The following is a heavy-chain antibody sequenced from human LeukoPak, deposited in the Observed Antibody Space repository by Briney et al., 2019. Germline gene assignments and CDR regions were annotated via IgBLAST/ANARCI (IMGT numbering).Heavy chain of an antibody. CDR3: AKASNGGSYYGVIIDY. CDR2: ISYDGSNK. V-gene: IGHV3-30*18. D-gene: IGHD1-26*01. Sequence: GGSLRLSCAASGLIFSNYGMHWVRQAPGKGLEWVAVISYDGSNKYYTDSVKGRFTISRDNSKNTLYLQMNSLRAEDTAVYYCAKASNGGSYYGVIIDYWGQGTLVTVSS. CDR1: GLIFSNYG. J-gene: IGHJ4*02.